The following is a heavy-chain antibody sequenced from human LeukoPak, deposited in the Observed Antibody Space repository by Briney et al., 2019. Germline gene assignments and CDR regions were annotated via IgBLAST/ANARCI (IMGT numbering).Heavy chain of an antibody. J-gene: IGHJ4*02. Sequence: GGSLRLSCAASGFTFSSYGMTWVRQAPGKGLEWVSSISSSSSYIYYADSVKGRFTISRDNAKNSLYLQMNSLRAEDTAVYYCARAGSGSYCDYWGQGTLVTVSS. D-gene: IGHD1-26*01. CDR3: ARAGSGSYCDY. CDR2: ISSSSSYI. CDR1: GFTFSSYG. V-gene: IGHV3-21*01.